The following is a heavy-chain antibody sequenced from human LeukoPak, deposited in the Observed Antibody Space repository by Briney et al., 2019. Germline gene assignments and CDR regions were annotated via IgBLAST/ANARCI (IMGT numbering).Heavy chain of an antibody. D-gene: IGHD2-15*01. V-gene: IGHV3-30-3*01. J-gene: IGHJ4*02. Sequence: PGGSLRLSCAASGFTFINYAMHWVRQAPGKGLEWVAIILPDGVTKFYVDAVKGRFTISRDNSRNTMYLQMNSLTSEDTAVYYCAKDAGEGTTPVYWGQGTLVTVSS. CDR2: ILPDGVTK. CDR1: GFTFINYA. CDR3: AKDAGEGTTPVY.